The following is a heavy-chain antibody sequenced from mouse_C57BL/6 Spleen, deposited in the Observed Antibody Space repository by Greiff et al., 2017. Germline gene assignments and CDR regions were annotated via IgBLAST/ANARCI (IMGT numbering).Heavy chain of an antibody. CDR3: TTPYGSSYFDY. Sequence: VQLKQSGAELVRPGASVKLSCTASGFNIKDDYMHWVKQRPEQGLEWIGWIDPENGDTEYASKFQGKATITADTSSNTAYLQLSSLTSEDTAVYYCTTPYGSSYFDYWGQGTTLTVSS. CDR1: GFNIKDDY. CDR2: IDPENGDT. V-gene: IGHV14-4*01. J-gene: IGHJ2*01. D-gene: IGHD1-1*01.